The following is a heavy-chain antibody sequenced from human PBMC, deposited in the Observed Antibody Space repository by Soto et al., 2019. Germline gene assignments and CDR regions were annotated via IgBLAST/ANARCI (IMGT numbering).Heavy chain of an antibody. Sequence: EVPLVESGGGLVQPGGSLRLSCAASGFIVSTNYMNWVRQAPGKGLEWVSVIYSGGSTYYADSVKGRFTISRDNSKNTLYLQMNSLRAEDTAVYYCARRVSPSALDIWGQGTMVTVS. CDR2: IYSGGST. V-gene: IGHV3-66*01. CDR1: GFIVSTNY. D-gene: IGHD3-10*01. CDR3: ARRVSPSALDI. J-gene: IGHJ3*02.